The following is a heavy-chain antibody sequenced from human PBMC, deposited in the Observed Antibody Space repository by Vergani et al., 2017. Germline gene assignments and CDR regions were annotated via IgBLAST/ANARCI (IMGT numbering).Heavy chain of an antibody. J-gene: IGHJ6*02. V-gene: IGHV1-2*02. CDR2: INPNSGGT. CDR3: ARGPVGNYYYYYGMDV. Sequence: QVQLVQSGAEVKKPGASVKVSCKASGYTFTGYYMHWVRQAPGQGLEWMGWINPNSGGTNYAQKFQGRVTMTRDTSISTAYMELSRLRSEDTAVYYCARGPVGNYYYYYGMDVWGQGTTVTVSS. D-gene: IGHD2-2*01. CDR1: GYTFTGYY.